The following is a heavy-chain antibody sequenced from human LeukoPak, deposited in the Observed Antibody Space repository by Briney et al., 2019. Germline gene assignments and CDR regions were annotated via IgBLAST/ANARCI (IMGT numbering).Heavy chain of an antibody. D-gene: IGHD3-22*01. CDR3: AREPQYYYDSSGYSTT. CDR2: IYSGGST. J-gene: IGHJ4*02. V-gene: IGHV3-66*02. Sequence: PGGSLRLSCAASGFTVSSNYMSWVRQAPGKGLEWVSVIYSGGSTYYADSVKGRFTISRDNSKNTLYLQMNSLRAEDTAVYYCAREPQYYYDSSGYSTTWGQGTLVTLSS. CDR1: GFTVSSNY.